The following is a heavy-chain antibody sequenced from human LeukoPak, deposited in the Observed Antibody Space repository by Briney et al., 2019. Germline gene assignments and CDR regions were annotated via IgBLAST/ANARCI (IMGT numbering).Heavy chain of an antibody. D-gene: IGHD3-10*01. CDR1: GGSFSGYY. J-gene: IGHJ4*02. Sequence: SETLSLTCAVYGGSFSGYYWSWIRQPPGKGLEWIGEINHSGSTNYNPSLKSRATISVDTSKNQFCLKLSSVTAADTAVYYCARALWGYYGSGRAFDYGGQGTLVTVSS. CDR2: INHSGST. V-gene: IGHV4-34*01. CDR3: ARALWGYYGSGRAFDY.